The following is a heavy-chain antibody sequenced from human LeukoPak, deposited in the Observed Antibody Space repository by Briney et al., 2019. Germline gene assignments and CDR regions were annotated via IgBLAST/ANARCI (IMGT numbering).Heavy chain of an antibody. CDR2: IYYSGST. D-gene: IGHD2-2*01. V-gene: IGHV4-31*03. J-gene: IGHJ6*03. CDR3: ARVAPLDIVVVPAAHNYYYYYMDV. CDR1: GGSISSGGYY. Sequence: SQTLSLTCTVSGGSISSGGYYWSWIRQHPGKGLEWIGYIYYSGSTYYNPSLKSRVTISVDTSKNQFSLKLSSVTAADTAVYYCARVAPLDIVVVPAAHNYYYYYMDVWGKGTTVTVSS.